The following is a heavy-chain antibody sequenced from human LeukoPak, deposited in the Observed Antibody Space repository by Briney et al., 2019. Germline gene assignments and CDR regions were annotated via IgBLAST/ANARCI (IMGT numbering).Heavy chain of an antibody. J-gene: IGHJ4*02. CDR2: IYYSGST. V-gene: IGHV4-39*07. D-gene: IGHD4-17*01. Sequence: SETLSLTCTVSGGSISSSSYYWGWIRQPPGKGLEWIGSIYYSGSTYYNPSLKSRVTISVDTSKNQFSLKLSSVTAADTAVYYCARGDDGDVDYWGQGTLVTVSS. CDR3: ARGDDGDVDY. CDR1: GGSISSSSYY.